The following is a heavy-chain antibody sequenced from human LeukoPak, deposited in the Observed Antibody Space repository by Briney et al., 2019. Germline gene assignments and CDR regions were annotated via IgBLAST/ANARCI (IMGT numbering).Heavy chain of an antibody. CDR2: ISGSGGST. J-gene: IGHJ3*02. D-gene: IGHD2-2*02. CDR3: AKDSGGYCSSTSCYNAFDI. V-gene: IGHV3-23*01. Sequence: PGGSLRLSCAASGFTFSSYAMSWVRQAPGKGLEWVSAISGSGGSTYYADSVKGRFTISRDNSKNTLYLQMNSLRAEDTAVYYCAKDSGGYCSSTSCYNAFDIWGQGTMVTVSS. CDR1: GFTFSSYA.